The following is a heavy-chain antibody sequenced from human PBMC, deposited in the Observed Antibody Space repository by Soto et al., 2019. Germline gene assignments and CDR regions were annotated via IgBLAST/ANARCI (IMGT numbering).Heavy chain of an antibody. CDR1: GFTFSSYA. CDR2: INHSGST. V-gene: IGHV4-34*01. CDR3: ARGKPNKDIVVVPAAHLVAFDI. D-gene: IGHD2-2*01. Sequence: GSLRLSCAASGFTFSSYAMSWVRQAPGKGLEWIGEINHSGSTNYNPSLKSRVTISVDTSKNQFSLKLSSVTAADTAVYYCARGKPNKDIVVVPAAHLVAFDIWGQGTMVTVSS. J-gene: IGHJ3*02.